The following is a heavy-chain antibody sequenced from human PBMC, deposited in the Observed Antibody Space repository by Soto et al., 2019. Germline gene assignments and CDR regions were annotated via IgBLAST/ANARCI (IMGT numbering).Heavy chain of an antibody. V-gene: IGHV1-18*04. J-gene: IGHJ6*02. CDR2: ISAYNGST. Sequence: ASVKFSCKASGYTFTSYGISWVRQAPGQGLEWMGWISAYNGSTNYAQKLQGRVTMTTDTSTSTAYMELRSLRSDDTAVYYCARRPRPYYGMDVWGQGTTVTVSS. D-gene: IGHD6-6*01. CDR1: GYTFTSYG. CDR3: ARRPRPYYGMDV.